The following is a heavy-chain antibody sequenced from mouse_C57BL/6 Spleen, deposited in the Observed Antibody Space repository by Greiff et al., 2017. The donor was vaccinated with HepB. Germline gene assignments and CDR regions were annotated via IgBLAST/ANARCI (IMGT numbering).Heavy chain of an antibody. V-gene: IGHV1-58*01. D-gene: IGHD2-2*01. CDR2: IYIGNGYT. CDR1: GYTFTSYG. Sequence: VQLKESGAELVRPGSSVKMSCKTSGYTFTSYGINWVKQRPGQGLEWIGYIYIGNGYTEYNEKFKGKATLTSDTSSSTAYMQLSSLTSEDSAIYFCARNLWLRRGYYFDYWGQGTTLTVSS. CDR3: ARNLWLRRGYYFDY. J-gene: IGHJ2*01.